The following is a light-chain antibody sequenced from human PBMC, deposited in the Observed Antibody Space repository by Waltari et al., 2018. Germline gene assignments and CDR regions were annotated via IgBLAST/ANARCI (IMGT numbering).Light chain of an antibody. CDR3: GTWDSSLSGAV. Sequence: QSVLTQPPSVSAAPGQRVTISCSGGSSNIGNNYVSWYRQFPGTAPKLLIYEDNERPSGVPGRFAGSKSGTSATLDITGLQAGDEADYYCGTWDSSLSGAVFGGGTHLTVI. CDR1: SSNIGNNY. CDR2: EDN. V-gene: IGLV1-51*02. J-gene: IGLJ7*01.